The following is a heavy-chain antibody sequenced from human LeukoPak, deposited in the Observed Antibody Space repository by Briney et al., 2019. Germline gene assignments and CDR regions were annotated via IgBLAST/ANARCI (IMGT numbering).Heavy chain of an antibody. J-gene: IGHJ5*02. CDR1: GYTFNGYY. D-gene: IGHD5-12*01. CDR3: ARAPIRYSGYDLEGNWFDP. CDR2: INPNTGAT. Sequence: GASVKVSCKASGYTFNGYYIQWMRQAPGQGLEWMGWINPNTGATKYAQKFQGRVTMTRDTSITTVYMELSRLRSDDTAVYYCARAPIRYSGYDLEGNWFDPWGQGTLVTVSS. V-gene: IGHV1-2*02.